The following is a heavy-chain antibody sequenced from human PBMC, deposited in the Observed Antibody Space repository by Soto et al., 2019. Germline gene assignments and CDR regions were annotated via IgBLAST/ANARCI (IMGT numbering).Heavy chain of an antibody. V-gene: IGHV3-21*01. D-gene: IGHD3-9*01. Sequence: EVPLVESGGGLVKPGGSLRLSCAASGFTFSSYSMNWVRQAPGKGLEWVSSISSSSSYIYYADSVKGRFTISRDNAKNSLYLQMNSLRAEDTAVYYCARVLSYYDILTGYDPDYWGQGTLVTVSS. J-gene: IGHJ4*02. CDR3: ARVLSYYDILTGYDPDY. CDR2: ISSSSSYI. CDR1: GFTFSSYS.